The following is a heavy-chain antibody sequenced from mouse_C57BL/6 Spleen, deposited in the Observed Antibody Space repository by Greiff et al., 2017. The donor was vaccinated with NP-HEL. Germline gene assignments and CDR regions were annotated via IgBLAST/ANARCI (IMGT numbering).Heavy chain of an antibody. D-gene: IGHD1-1*01. CDR2: IYPGDGDT. V-gene: IGHV1-82*01. J-gene: IGHJ2*01. Sequence: LQESGPELVKPGASVKISCKASGYAFSSSWMNWVKQRPGKGLEWIGRIYPGDGDTNYNGKFKGKATLTADKSSSTAYMQLSSLTSEDSAVYFCARGNYGSDWGQGTTRTVSS. CDR3: ARGNYGSD. CDR1: GYAFSSSW.